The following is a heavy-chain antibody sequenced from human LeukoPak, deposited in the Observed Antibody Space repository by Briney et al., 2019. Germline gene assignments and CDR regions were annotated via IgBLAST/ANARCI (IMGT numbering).Heavy chain of an antibody. J-gene: IGHJ5*02. D-gene: IGHD3-3*01. Sequence: SSVKVSCKASGGTFSSYAISWVRQAPGQGLEWMGGIIPIFGTANYAQKFQGRVTITADESTSTAYIELSSLRSEDTAVYYCARVCDFWSGYPQRNWFDPWGQGTLVTVSS. V-gene: IGHV1-69*13. CDR3: ARVCDFWSGYPQRNWFDP. CDR2: IIPIFGTA. CDR1: GGTFSSYA.